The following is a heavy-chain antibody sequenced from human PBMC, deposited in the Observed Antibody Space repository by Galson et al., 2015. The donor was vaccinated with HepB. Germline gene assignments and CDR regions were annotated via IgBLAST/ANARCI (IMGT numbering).Heavy chain of an antibody. J-gene: IGHJ6*03. Sequence: SVKVSCKASGYTFTSYYMHWVRQAPGQGLEWMGIINPSGGSTSYAQKFQGRVTMTRDTSTSTAYMELSSLRSEDTAVYYCARGVFSSSTTLLHYYYYYYMDVWGKGTTVTVSS. D-gene: IGHD2-2*01. CDR3: ARGVFSSSTTLLHYYYYYYMDV. CDR1: GYTFTSYY. CDR2: INPSGGST. V-gene: IGHV1-46*01.